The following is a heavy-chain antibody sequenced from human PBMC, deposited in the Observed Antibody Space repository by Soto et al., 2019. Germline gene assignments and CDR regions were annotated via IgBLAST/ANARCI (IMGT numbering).Heavy chain of an antibody. Sequence: LETLSLTCTVSGGYIRSSSYYWGWIRQPPGKGLEWIGIIYYSGSTYYNPSLKSRVTISLDTSKNQFSLKLSSVTASDTAVYYGARGPSIAAAGTGYYYYYGMDVWGQGTTVT. CDR3: ARGPSIAAAGTGYYYYYGMDV. CDR1: GGYIRSSSYY. D-gene: IGHD6-13*01. CDR2: IYYSGST. J-gene: IGHJ6*02. V-gene: IGHV4-39*01.